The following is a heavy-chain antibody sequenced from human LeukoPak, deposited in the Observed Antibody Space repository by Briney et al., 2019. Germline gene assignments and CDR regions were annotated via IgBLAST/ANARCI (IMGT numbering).Heavy chain of an antibody. CDR3: ARVYSEEDLGGYFDY. J-gene: IGHJ4*02. V-gene: IGHV3-21*01. Sequence: GGSLRLSCAASGFTFSSYSMNWVRQAPGKGLEWVSSISSSSSYIYYADSVKGRFTISRDNAKNSLYLQMNSLRAEDTAVYYCARVYSEEDLGGYFDYWGQGTLVTVSS. CDR2: ISSSSSYI. D-gene: IGHD3-16*01. CDR1: GFTFSSYS.